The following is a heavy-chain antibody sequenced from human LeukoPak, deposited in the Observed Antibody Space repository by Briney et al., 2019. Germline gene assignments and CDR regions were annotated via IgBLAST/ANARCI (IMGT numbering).Heavy chain of an antibody. CDR3: AKQKGSASGASDY. J-gene: IGHJ4*02. D-gene: IGHD1-26*01. V-gene: IGHV3-23*01. CDR1: GFTFSSYA. Sequence: GGSLRLSCAASGFTFSSYAINRVRQAPGKGLECVSAISGDGGSTYYADSVKGRFTISRDNSKNTMYLQMNSLRAEDTAVYYCAKQKGSASGASDYWGQGTLVTVSS. CDR2: ISGDGGST.